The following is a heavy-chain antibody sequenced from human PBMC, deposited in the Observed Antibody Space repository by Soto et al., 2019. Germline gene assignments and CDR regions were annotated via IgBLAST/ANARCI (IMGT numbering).Heavy chain of an antibody. CDR3: ARNSDCSSTSCPENWFDP. J-gene: IGHJ5*02. CDR2: IYYSGST. V-gene: IGHV4-31*03. Sequence: SGPTLVNPTETLTLTCTVSGFSLSNARMGVSWIRQHPGKGLEWIGYIYYSGSTYYNPSLKSRVTISVDTSKNQFSLKLSSVTAADTAVYYCARNSDCSSTSCPENWFDPWGQGTLVTVSS. D-gene: IGHD2-2*01. CDR1: GFSLSNARMG.